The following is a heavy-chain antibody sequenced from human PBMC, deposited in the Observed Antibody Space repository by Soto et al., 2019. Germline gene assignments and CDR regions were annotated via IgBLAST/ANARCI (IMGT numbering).Heavy chain of an antibody. D-gene: IGHD6-6*01. J-gene: IGHJ4*02. CDR1: GYTLTELS. V-gene: IGHV1-24*01. CDR3: ATDLYSNSSPVY. Sequence: VASVKVSCKVSGYTLTELSMHWVRQAPGKGLEWMGSFDPVYAQKFQGRVTMTEDTSADTAYMELSSLRSDDTAVYYCATDLYSNSSPVYWGQGTLVTVSS. CDR2: FDPV.